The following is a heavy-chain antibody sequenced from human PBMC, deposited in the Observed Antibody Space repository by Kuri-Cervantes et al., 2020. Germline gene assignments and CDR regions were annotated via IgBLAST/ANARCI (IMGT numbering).Heavy chain of an antibody. D-gene: IGHD6-19*01. V-gene: IGHV3-7*01. J-gene: IGHJ4*02. CDR1: GFTVSSNY. CDR2: IKQDGSEK. Sequence: GGSLRLSCAASGFTVSSNYMSWVRQAPGKGLEWVANIKQDGSEKYYVDSVKGRFTISRDNAKNSLYLQMNSLRAEDTAVYYCAKSFGWYFDYWGQGTLVTVSS. CDR3: AKSFGWYFDY.